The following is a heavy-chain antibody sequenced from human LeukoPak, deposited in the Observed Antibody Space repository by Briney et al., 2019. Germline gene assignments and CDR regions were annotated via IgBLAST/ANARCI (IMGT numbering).Heavy chain of an antibody. Sequence: PSETLSLTCTVSGGSISSINYYWGWIRQPPGKGLEWIGTIYYSGSTYYNPSLKSRVTISVDTSKNQFSLKLSSVTAADTAVYYCARQWRFSVDYWGQGTLVTVSS. D-gene: IGHD3-3*01. J-gene: IGHJ4*02. CDR2: IYYSGST. V-gene: IGHV4-39*01. CDR3: ARQWRFSVDY. CDR1: GGSISSINYY.